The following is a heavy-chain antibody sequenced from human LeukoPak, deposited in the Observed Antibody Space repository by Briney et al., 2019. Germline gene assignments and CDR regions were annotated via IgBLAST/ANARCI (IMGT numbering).Heavy chain of an antibody. CDR2: VIPILDIT. D-gene: IGHD3-9*01. Sequence: SGKVSCKASGGTFSSYGISWVRQAPGQGLEWMGRVIPILDITNYAQEFQGRVSITAAMSTHTAYMELSGLRSEGTAVYYCARGGYDISTGFYLDNWGQGSQVTVSS. CDR1: GGTFSSYG. CDR3: ARGGYDISTGFYLDN. V-gene: IGHV1-69*04. J-gene: IGHJ4*02.